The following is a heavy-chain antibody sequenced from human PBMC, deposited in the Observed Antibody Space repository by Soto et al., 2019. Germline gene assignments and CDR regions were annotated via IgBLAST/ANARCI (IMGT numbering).Heavy chain of an antibody. V-gene: IGHV3-23*01. CDR2: ISGSDDST. CDR1: GFTFSSDA. Sequence: GGSLRLSCAASGFTFSSDAMSWVRQAPGKGLEWVSVISGSDDSTYYADSVKGRFTISRDNSKNTLYLQMNSLRAEDTAVYYCAKRSSSSTFDYWGPGTLVTVSS. CDR3: AKRSSSSTFDY. D-gene: IGHD6-6*01. J-gene: IGHJ4*02.